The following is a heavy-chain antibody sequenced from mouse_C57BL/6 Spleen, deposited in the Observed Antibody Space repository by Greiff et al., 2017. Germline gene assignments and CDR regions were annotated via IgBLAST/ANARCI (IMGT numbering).Heavy chain of an antibody. CDR1: GYTFTSYW. V-gene: IGHV1-69*01. Sequence: VQLQQSGAELVMPGASVKLSCKASGYTFTSYWMHWVKQRPGQGLEWIGEIDPSASYTNYNQKFKGKSTLTVDKSSSTAYMQLSSLTSEDSAVYYCARREDFDYWGQGATLTVSS. J-gene: IGHJ2*01. CDR3: ARREDFDY. CDR2: IDPSASYT.